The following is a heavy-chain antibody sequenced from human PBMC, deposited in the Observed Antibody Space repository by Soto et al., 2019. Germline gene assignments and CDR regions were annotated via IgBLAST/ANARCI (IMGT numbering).Heavy chain of an antibody. CDR1: GGSISSYY. CDR3: ARDRHYYGMDV. V-gene: IGHV4-59*01. J-gene: IGHJ6*02. Sequence: QVQLQESGPGLVKPSETLSLTCTVSGGSISSYYWSWIRQPPGKGLEWIGYIYYSGSTNYNPSLKSRVTISVDTSKNQFSLKLSSVTAADTAVYYCARDRHYYGMDVWSQGTTVTVSS. CDR2: IYYSGST.